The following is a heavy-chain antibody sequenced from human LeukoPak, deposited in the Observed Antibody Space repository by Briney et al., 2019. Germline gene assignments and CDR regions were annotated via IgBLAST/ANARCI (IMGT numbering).Heavy chain of an antibody. CDR2: ISSSSSYI. J-gene: IGHJ4*02. Sequence: TGGSLRLSCAASGFTFSDYWMHWVRQAPGKGLEWVSSISSSSSYIYYADSVKGRFTISRDNAKNSLYLQMNSLRAEDTAVYYCARAGLPAAGFDYWGQGTLVTVSS. V-gene: IGHV3-21*01. CDR3: ARAGLPAAGFDY. CDR1: GFTFSDYW. D-gene: IGHD2-2*01.